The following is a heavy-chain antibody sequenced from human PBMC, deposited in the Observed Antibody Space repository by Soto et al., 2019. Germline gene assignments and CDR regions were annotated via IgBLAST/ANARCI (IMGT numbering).Heavy chain of an antibody. J-gene: IGHJ6*03. V-gene: IGHV1-8*01. D-gene: IGHD6-6*01. CDR3: AREGEASIAALDYYYYYMDF. Sequence: ASVKVSCKASGYTFTSYDINWVRQATGQGLEWMGWMNPNSGNTGYAQKFQGRVTMTRNTSISTAYMELSSLRSEDTAVYYCAREGEASIAALDYYYYYMDFRGKGTTVTVSS. CDR2: MNPNSGNT. CDR1: GYTFTSYD.